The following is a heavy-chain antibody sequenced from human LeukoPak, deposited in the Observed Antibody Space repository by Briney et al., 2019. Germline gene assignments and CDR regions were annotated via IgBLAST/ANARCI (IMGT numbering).Heavy chain of an antibody. CDR2: MNPSSGNT. J-gene: IGHJ6*02. D-gene: IGHD3-10*02. Sequence: ASVKVSCKASGYTFTSYDINWVGQATGQGLEWMGWMNPSSGNTGYAQKFQGRVSMTRDTSISTAYMELSSLRSEDTAVYYCARGPVEAVFGVSTEDWGQGTTVTVSS. V-gene: IGHV1-8*01. CDR3: ARGPVEAVFGVSTED. CDR1: GYTFTSYD.